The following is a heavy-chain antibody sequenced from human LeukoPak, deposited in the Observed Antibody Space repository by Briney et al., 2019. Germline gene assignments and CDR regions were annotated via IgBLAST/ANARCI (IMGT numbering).Heavy chain of an antibody. CDR3: ARDAGAVAGSPHWYFDL. CDR2: IGGLGDRI. D-gene: IGHD6-19*01. J-gene: IGHJ2*01. V-gene: IGHV3-23*01. Sequence: PGGSLRLSCAASGFTFSNYGMNWVRQAPGKGLEWVSGIGGLGDRIYYADSVRGRFTISRDNSKNTLYLQMNSLRAEDTAVYYCARDAGAVAGSPHWYFDLWGRGTLVTVSS. CDR1: GFTFSNYG.